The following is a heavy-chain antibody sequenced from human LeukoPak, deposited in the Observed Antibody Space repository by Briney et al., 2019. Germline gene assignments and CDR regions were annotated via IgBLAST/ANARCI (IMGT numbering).Heavy chain of an antibody. Sequence: ETLSLTCTVSGGSISGSYWSWVRQAPGKGLEWVSVIYSGGSTYYADSVKGRFTISRDNSKNTLYLQMNSLRAEDAAVYYCARDYGDYYYYYYMDVWGKGTTVTVSS. J-gene: IGHJ6*03. CDR3: ARDYGDYYYYYYMDV. D-gene: IGHD4-17*01. CDR1: GGSISGSY. V-gene: IGHV3-53*05. CDR2: IYSGGST.